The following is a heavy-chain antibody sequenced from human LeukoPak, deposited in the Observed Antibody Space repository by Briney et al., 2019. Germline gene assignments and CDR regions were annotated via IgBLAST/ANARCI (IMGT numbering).Heavy chain of an antibody. CDR2: INPSSGST. V-gene: IGHV1-46*01. D-gene: IGHD6-6*01. CDR1: GYTFTSYC. Sequence: ASVKVSCKASGYTFTSYCMHWVRQAPGQGLEWMAIINPSSGSTTYAQRFQGRVTMTRDTSTSTVYMELSSLRSEDTALYYCATTYSNSPFDYWGQGTLVTVSS. CDR3: ATTYSNSPFDY. J-gene: IGHJ4*02.